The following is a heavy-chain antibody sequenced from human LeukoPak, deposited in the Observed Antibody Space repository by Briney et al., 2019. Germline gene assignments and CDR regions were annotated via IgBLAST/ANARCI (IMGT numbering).Heavy chain of an antibody. Sequence: GGSLRLSCAASGFTFSSYAMSWVRQAPGKGLEWVSAISGSGGSTYYADSVKGRFTISRDNSKNTLYLQMNSLRAGDTAVYYCAKEPRITIFGVDDAFDIWGQGTMVTVSS. D-gene: IGHD3-3*01. J-gene: IGHJ3*02. CDR1: GFTFSSYA. CDR2: ISGSGGST. CDR3: AKEPRITIFGVDDAFDI. V-gene: IGHV3-23*01.